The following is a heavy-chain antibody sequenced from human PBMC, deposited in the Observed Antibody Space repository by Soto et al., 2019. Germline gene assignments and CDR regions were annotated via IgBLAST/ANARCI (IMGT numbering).Heavy chain of an antibody. CDR1: GYTFSTYW. CDR2: IYPGDSNA. V-gene: IGHV5-51*01. D-gene: IGHD2-8*01. CDR3: ARRTLMLDSFDF. Sequence: GESLKISCKASGYTFSTYWIGWVRQMPGKGLEWMGMIYPGDSNARNSPSFQGQVTISADTSITTAYLQWRSLQASDTAMYYCARRTLMLDSFDFWAHGTMVT. J-gene: IGHJ3*01.